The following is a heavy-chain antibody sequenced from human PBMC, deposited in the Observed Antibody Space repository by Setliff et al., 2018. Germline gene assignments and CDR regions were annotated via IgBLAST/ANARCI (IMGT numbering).Heavy chain of an antibody. V-gene: IGHV4-38-2*01. Sequence: SETLSLTCAVSGYSISSGYYWGWIRQPPGKGLELIGYIHHSGSTYYNPSLKSRVTISADTSKNQFSLTLTSVTATDTAVCYCARHFSSSWYFDYWGKGTQVTVSS. CDR3: ARHFSSSWYFDY. D-gene: IGHD6-13*01. CDR2: IHHSGST. CDR1: GYSISSGYY. J-gene: IGHJ4*02.